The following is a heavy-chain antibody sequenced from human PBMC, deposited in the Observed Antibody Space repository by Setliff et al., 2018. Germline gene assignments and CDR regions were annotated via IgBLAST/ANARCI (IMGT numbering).Heavy chain of an antibody. Sequence: GESLKISCQGSGYTFTNYWIGWVRQMPGKGLEWMGLIYPGDSDTRYSPSFRGQVTISADRSISTAYLQWRSLKASDTAMHYCAIIDDAIMDLDYWGQGTLVTVSS. D-gene: IGHD3-16*01. CDR2: IYPGDSDT. V-gene: IGHV5-51*01. CDR3: AIIDDAIMDLDY. CDR1: GYTFTNYW. J-gene: IGHJ4*02.